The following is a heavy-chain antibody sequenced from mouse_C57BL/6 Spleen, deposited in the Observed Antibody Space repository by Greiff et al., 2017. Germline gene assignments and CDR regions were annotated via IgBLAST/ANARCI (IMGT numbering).Heavy chain of an antibody. V-gene: IGHV1-81*01. J-gene: IGHJ4*01. Sequence: VQLLQSGAELVRPGASVKLSCKASGYTFTSYGISWVKQRTGQGLEWIGEIYPRSGNTYYNEKFKGKATLTADKSSSTVYMELRSLTSEDSAVDCGARLDYYGRNFQAMGLWGQGTSSTGSS. CDR2: IYPRSGNT. CDR3: ARLDYYGRNFQAMGL. D-gene: IGHD1-1*01. CDR1: GYTFTSYG.